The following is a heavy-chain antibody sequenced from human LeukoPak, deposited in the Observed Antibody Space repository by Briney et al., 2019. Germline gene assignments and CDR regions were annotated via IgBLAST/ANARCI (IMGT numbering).Heavy chain of an antibody. J-gene: IGHJ4*02. CDR1: GFTFSSYA. V-gene: IGHV3-23*01. D-gene: IGHD6-19*01. CDR3: ARDILSSGWYVGWEY. CDR2: FTGTGGIT. Sequence: PGGSLRLSCAASGFTFSSYAMSWVRQAPGKGLEWVSIFTGTGGITYYADSVKGRFTISRDNSKNTLYLQMNSLRAEDTAVYYCARDILSSGWYVGWEYWGQGTLVTVSS.